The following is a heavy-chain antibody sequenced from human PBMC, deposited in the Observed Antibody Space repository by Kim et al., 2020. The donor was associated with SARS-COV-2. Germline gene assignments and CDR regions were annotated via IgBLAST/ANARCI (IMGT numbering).Heavy chain of an antibody. J-gene: IGHJ5*02. CDR2: FDPEDGET. Sequence: ASVKVSCKVSGYTLTELSMHWVRQAPGKGLEWMGGFDPEDGETIYAQKFQGRVTMTEDTSTDTAYMELSSLRSEDTAVYYCATYHDSSGYPTSWFDPWGQGTLVTVSS. D-gene: IGHD3-22*01. CDR1: GYTLTELS. V-gene: IGHV1-24*01. CDR3: ATYHDSSGYPTSWFDP.